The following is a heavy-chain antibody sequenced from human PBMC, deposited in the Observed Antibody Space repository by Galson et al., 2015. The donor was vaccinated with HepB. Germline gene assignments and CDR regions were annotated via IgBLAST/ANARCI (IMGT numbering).Heavy chain of an antibody. J-gene: IGHJ4*02. D-gene: IGHD3-10*01. CDR2: ISAYNGNT. Sequence: SVKVSCKASGYTLTSYGISWVRQAPGQGLEWMGWISAYNGNTNYAQKLQGRVTMTTDTSTSTAYMELRSLRSDDTAVYYCARRITMVRGVAPTFDYWGQGTLVTVSS. CDR1: GYTLTSYG. CDR3: ARRITMVRGVAPTFDY. V-gene: IGHV1-18*01.